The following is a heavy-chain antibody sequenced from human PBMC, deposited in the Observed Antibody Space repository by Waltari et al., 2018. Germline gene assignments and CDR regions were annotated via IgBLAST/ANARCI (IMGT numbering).Heavy chain of an antibody. D-gene: IGHD2-15*01. CDR3: AKDEVVVAASYYYYYMDV. CDR1: GFTVSRYG. J-gene: IGHJ6*03. CDR2: IRYDGSNK. Sequence: QVQLVESGGGVVQPGGSLRLSCAASGFTVSRYGLHWVRQAPGKGLEWVAFIRYDGSNKYYADSVKGRFTISRDNSKNTLYLQMNSLRAEDTAVYYCAKDEVVVAASYYYYYMDVWGKGTTVTVSS. V-gene: IGHV3-30*02.